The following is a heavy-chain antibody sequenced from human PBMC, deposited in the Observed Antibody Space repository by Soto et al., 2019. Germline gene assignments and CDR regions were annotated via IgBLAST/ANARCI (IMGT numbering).Heavy chain of an antibody. Sequence: GGSLRLSCAASGFTFSSYWMSWVRQAPGKGLEWVANIKQDGSEKYYVDSVKGRFTISRDNAKNSLYLQMNSLRAEDTTVYYCARGLRGYGSGIGDAFDIWGQGTMVTVSS. J-gene: IGHJ3*02. CDR2: IKQDGSEK. D-gene: IGHD3-10*01. CDR1: GFTFSSYW. CDR3: ARGLRGYGSGIGDAFDI. V-gene: IGHV3-7*01.